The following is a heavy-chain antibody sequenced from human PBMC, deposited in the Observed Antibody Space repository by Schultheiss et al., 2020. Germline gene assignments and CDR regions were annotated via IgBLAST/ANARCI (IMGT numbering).Heavy chain of an antibody. D-gene: IGHD5-12*01. Sequence: GESLKISCKASGYTFTSYGISWVRQAPGQGLEWMGRINPNSGGTNYAQKFQGRVTMTRDTSISTAYMELSRLRSDDTAVYYCARVPHCGYDYISQWLPYFDYWGQGTLGTVSS. J-gene: IGHJ4*02. CDR3: ARVPHCGYDYISQWLPYFDY. V-gene: IGHV1-2*06. CDR1: GYTFTSYG. CDR2: INPNSGGT.